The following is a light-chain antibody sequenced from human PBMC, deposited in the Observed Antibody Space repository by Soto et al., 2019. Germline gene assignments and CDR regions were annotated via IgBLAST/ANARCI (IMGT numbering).Light chain of an antibody. V-gene: IGKV1-5*03. CDR1: QTISSW. CDR3: QHYNSYLEA. Sequence: DIQMTQSPSTLTASVGDGVTITCRASQTISSWLAWYQQKPGKAPKLLIYKASTLKSGVPSRLSGSGSGTEFTLTISSLQPDDFATYYCQHYNSYLEAFGKGTKVDIK. J-gene: IGKJ1*01. CDR2: KAS.